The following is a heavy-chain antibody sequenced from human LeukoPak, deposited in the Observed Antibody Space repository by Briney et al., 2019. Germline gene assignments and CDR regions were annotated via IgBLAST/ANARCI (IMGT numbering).Heavy chain of an antibody. D-gene: IGHD6-13*01. V-gene: IGHV3-30*18. CDR2: ISYDGSNK. CDR3: AKDTRIAAAGRFDY. J-gene: IGHJ4*02. Sequence: PGGSLRLSCAASGFTFSSYGMHWVRQAPGKGLEWVAVISYDGSNKYYADSVKGRFTISRDNSKNTLYLQMNSLRAEDTALYYCAKDTRIAAAGRFDYWGQGTLVTVSS. CDR1: GFTFSSYG.